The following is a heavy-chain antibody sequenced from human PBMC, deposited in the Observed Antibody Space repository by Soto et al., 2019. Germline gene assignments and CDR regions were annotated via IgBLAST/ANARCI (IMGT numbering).Heavy chain of an antibody. V-gene: IGHV4-34*01. CDR1: GGSFSGYY. Sequence: SETLSLTCAVYGGSFSGYYGSWIRQPPGKGLEWIGEINHSGSTNYNPSLKSRDTISVDTSKNQFSLKLSSVTAADTAVYYCAKVQQQYIWFDPWGQRTLVTVSS. CDR2: INHSGST. CDR3: AKVQQQYIWFDP. D-gene: IGHD6-13*01. J-gene: IGHJ5*02.